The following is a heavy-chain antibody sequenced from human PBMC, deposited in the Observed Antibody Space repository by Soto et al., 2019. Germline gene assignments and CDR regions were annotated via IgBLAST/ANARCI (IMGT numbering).Heavy chain of an antibody. V-gene: IGHV3-49*03. Sequence: GVSLRLSCTASGFTFGDYAMSWFRQAPGKGLEWVGFIRSKAYGGTTEYAASVKGRFTISRDDSKSIAYLQMNSLKTEDAAVYYCTRDIAARRTNWFDPWGQGTLVTVSS. J-gene: IGHJ5*02. CDR3: TRDIAARRTNWFDP. D-gene: IGHD6-6*01. CDR1: GFTFGDYA. CDR2: IRSKAYGGTT.